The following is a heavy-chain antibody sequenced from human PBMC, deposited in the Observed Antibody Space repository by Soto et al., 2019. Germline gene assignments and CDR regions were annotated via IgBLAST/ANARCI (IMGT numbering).Heavy chain of an antibody. V-gene: IGHV1-18*01. J-gene: IGHJ4*02. Sequence: QVQLVQSGAEVKKPGASVKVSCRASGYTFTSYGINWVRQAPGQGLEWMGWISVYNGNTNYAQRFQGRVTMTTDTPTSTAYMELRSLRSDDTAVYYCARGSRDFWSGYSDYWGQGALVTVSS. CDR1: GYTFTSYG. D-gene: IGHD3-3*01. CDR3: ARGSRDFWSGYSDY. CDR2: ISVYNGNT.